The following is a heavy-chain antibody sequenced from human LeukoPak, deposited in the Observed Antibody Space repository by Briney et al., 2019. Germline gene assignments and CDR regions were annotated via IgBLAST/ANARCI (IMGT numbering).Heavy chain of an antibody. D-gene: IGHD2-15*01. CDR1: GFAFSHYA. J-gene: IGHJ6*02. V-gene: IGHV3-23*01. Sequence: RGSLRLSCTASGFAFSHYAMTWVRHIPGKGLEWISAFVSSGLNAYYADSVKGRFTISRDNSKSTLYLEMNSLTADDTAVYYCARVTGYHLAVMDVWGHGTTVTVSS. CDR3: ARVTGYHLAVMDV. CDR2: FVSSGLNA.